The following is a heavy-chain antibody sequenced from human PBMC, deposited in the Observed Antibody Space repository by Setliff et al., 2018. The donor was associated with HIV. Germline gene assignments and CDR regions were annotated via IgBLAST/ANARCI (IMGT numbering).Heavy chain of an antibody. CDR3: ARALYGDYGGDLNWLDP. CDR1: GYTFTSYG. Sequence: ASVKVSCKASGYTFTSYGISWVRQAPGQGLEWMGWVNTNSGSPTYAQAFTGRFLFSVDTVVATAYLQINNLKTEDTAVYYCARALYGDYGGDLNWLDPWGQGTQVTVSS. D-gene: IGHD4-17*01. CDR2: VNTNSGSP. J-gene: IGHJ5*02. V-gene: IGHV7-4-1*02.